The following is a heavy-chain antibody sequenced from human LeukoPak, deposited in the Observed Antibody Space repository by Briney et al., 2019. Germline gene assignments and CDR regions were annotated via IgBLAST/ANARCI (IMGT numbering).Heavy chain of an antibody. V-gene: IGHV4-34*01. D-gene: IGHD3-9*01. CDR1: GGSFSGFY. J-gene: IGHJ4*02. CDR3: ARGATYYDILTGYYYRYSYFDY. CDR2: INHSGST. Sequence: SETLSLTCAVYGGSFSGFYWSWIRQPPGKGLEWIGEINHSGSTNYNPSLKSRVTISVDTSKNQFSLKLSSVTAADTAVYYCARGATYYDILTGYYYRYSYFDYWGQGTLVTVSS.